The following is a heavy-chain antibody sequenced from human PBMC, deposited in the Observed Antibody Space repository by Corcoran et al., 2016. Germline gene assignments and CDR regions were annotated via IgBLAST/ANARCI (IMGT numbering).Heavy chain of an antibody. Sequence: QVQLHESGPGLVKPSETLSLTCTVSGGSISGFYWSWIRQPPGRGLEWIGYVYYSGSTNYSPSLKSRVTRSVDKSKNQFSLKLSSVTAADTAVYYCARLGIGLGGMDVWGQGTTVTVSS. J-gene: IGHJ6*02. D-gene: IGHD3-16*01. CDR2: VYYSGST. CDR1: GGSISGFY. CDR3: ARLGIGLGGMDV. V-gene: IGHV4-59*01.